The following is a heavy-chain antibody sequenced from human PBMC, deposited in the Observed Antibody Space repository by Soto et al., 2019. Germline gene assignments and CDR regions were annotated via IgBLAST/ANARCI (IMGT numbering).Heavy chain of an antibody. CDR1: GYTFTSYY. CDR2: INPSGGST. CDR3: ARDKGDPVLRFLEWLGRKTRGFDY. J-gene: IGHJ4*02. V-gene: IGHV1-46*01. D-gene: IGHD3-3*01. Sequence: GASVKVSCKASGYTFTSYYMHWVRQAPGQGLEWMGIINPSGGSTSYAQKFQGRVTMTRDTSTSTVYMELSSLRSEDTAVYYCARDKGDPVLRFLEWLGRKTRGFDYWGQGTLVTVSS.